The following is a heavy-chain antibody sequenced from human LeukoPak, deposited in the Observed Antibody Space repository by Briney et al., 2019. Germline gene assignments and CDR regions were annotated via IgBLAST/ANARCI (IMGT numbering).Heavy chain of an antibody. CDR3: TTEDIVVVPAAGEVEDWFDP. V-gene: IGHV3-15*01. CDR1: GFTFNRCW. J-gene: IGHJ5*02. D-gene: IGHD2-2*01. Sequence: GGSLRLSCVVSGFTFNRCWMSWVRQAPGKGLEWVGRIKSKTDGGTTDYAAPVKGRFTISRDDSKNTLYLQMNSLKTEDTAVYYCTTEDIVVVPAAGEVEDWFDPWGQGTLVTVSS. CDR2: IKSKTDGGTT.